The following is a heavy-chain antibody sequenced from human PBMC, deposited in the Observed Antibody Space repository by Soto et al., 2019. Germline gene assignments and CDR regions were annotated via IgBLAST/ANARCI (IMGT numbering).Heavy chain of an antibody. CDR3: ARTHLSGSYYKAVDY. V-gene: IGHV3-30-3*01. D-gene: IGHD1-26*01. J-gene: IGHJ4*02. CDR2: LSNDGSDK. CDR1: GFTFSSYA. Sequence: PGGSLRLSCAASGFTFSSYAMHWVRHAPGKGLEWVAALSNDGSDKYYADSVQGRFTVSRDNSKNTLYLQVNSLRTEDTAVYYCARTHLSGSYYKAVDYWGQGTLVTV.